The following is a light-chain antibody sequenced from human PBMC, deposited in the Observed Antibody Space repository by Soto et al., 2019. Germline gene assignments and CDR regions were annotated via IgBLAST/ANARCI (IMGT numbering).Light chain of an antibody. CDR3: SSYTSSGSLVV. CDR1: SSDVGTYNY. Sequence: QSALTQPASVSGSPGQSIAISCTGTSSDVGTYNYVSWYQQYPGKAPKLIIYEISHRPSGVSYRFSGSKSGDTASLTISGLQVEDEADYYCSSYTSSGSLVVFGGGTKLTVL. J-gene: IGLJ2*01. V-gene: IGLV2-14*01. CDR2: EIS.